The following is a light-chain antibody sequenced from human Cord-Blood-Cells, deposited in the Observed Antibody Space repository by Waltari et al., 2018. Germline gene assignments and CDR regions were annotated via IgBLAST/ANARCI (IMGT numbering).Light chain of an antibody. CDR3: QQSYSTLLT. Sequence: DFHMTQSPSSLPASVGDRVTITCRASQSISSYLNWYPQKPGKAPKLLIYAASSLQSGVPSRFSGSGSGTDFTLTISSLQPEDFATYYCQQSYSTLLTFGGGTKVEIK. CDR2: AAS. J-gene: IGKJ4*01. V-gene: IGKV1-39*01. CDR1: QSISSY.